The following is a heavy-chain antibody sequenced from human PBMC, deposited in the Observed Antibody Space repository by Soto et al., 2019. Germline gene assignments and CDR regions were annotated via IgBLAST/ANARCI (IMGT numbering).Heavy chain of an antibody. V-gene: IGHV4-38-2*01. CDR3: ARIMYCINDICSQLYGLEV. CDR2: IHHSGST. CDR1: VCSISSGYF. J-gene: IGHJ6*02. Sequence: XETLSLTCAFSVCSISSGYFWGWIRQPPGKGLEWIGSIHHSGSTYYNPSLKNRVTISVDTSKNHFSLKLTSVTAADTAVYYCARIMYCINDICSQLYGLEVWGQGTTFSVS. D-gene: IGHD2-8*01.